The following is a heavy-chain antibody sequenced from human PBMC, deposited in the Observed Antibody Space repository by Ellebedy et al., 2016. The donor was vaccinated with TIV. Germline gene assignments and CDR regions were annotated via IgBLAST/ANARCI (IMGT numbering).Heavy chain of an antibody. CDR2: IWSDGSLK. D-gene: IGHD2-15*01. V-gene: IGHV3-33*08. CDR1: GFTFSTYT. Sequence: GESLKISCAASGFTFSTYTMHWVRQAPGQGLEWVAVIWSDGSLKYYADSVKGRFTLSRDNSKKTLYLQMNSLGAEDPAVYYCAREVVGGQGDMDVWGQGTTVTVSS. J-gene: IGHJ6*02. CDR3: AREVVGGQGDMDV.